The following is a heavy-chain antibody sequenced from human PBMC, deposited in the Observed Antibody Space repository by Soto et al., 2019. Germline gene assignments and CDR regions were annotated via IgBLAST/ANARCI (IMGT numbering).Heavy chain of an antibody. Sequence: WIRQAPGKGLEWVGRIKSKTDGGTTDYAAPVKGRFTISRDDSKNTLYLQMNSLKTEDTAVYYCTTDLGNVFDYWGQGTLVTVSS. V-gene: IGHV3-15*07. CDR3: TTDLGNVFDY. J-gene: IGHJ4*02. CDR2: IKSKTDGGTT. D-gene: IGHD1-1*01.